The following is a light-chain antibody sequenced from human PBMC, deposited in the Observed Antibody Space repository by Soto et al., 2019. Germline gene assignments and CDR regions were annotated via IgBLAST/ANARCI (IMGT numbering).Light chain of an antibody. V-gene: IGKV3-20*01. CDR3: QQCATSPLT. CDR1: QSVSNNY. CDR2: DAS. J-gene: IGKJ1*01. Sequence: EIVLTQSPCTLSLSPGERATLSCRASQSVSNNYLAWYQQKPGQAPRLLIDDASNRATGIPDRFSGSGSGTDFTLTISRLEPEDFAVYYCQQCATSPLTFGQGTRVDIK.